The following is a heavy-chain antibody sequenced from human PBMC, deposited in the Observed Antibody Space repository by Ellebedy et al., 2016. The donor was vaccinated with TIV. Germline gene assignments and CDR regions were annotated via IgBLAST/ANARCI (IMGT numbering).Heavy chain of an antibody. CDR2: INPSGGST. CDR3: ARDRRRLRLGEFDY. CDR1: GYTFTGYY. V-gene: IGHV1-46*01. Sequence: AASVKVSCKASGYTFTGYYMHWVRQAPGQGLEWMGIINPSGGSTSYAQKFQGRVTMTTDTSTSTAYMELRSLRSDDTAVYYCARDRRRLRLGEFDYWGQGTLVTVSS. J-gene: IGHJ4*02. D-gene: IGHD3-16*01.